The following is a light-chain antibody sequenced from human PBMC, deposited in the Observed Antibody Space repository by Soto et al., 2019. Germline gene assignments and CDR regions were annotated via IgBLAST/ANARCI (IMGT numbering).Light chain of an antibody. Sequence: DIQMTQSPSTLSASVGDRVTITCRASQSISSWLAWYQQKPGKAPKLLIYDASSLESGVPSRFSGSGSGTEYTLTISSLQPDDFATDYCQQYNSYPRTFGGGTKVEIK. CDR3: QQYNSYPRT. V-gene: IGKV1-5*01. CDR1: QSISSW. CDR2: DAS. J-gene: IGKJ4*01.